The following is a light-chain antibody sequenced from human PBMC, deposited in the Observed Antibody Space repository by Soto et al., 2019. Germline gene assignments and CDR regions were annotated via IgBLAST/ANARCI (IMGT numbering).Light chain of an antibody. CDR3: QQRSNWPRGIT. Sequence: EIVLTQSPATLSLSPGERATLSCRASQSVSSYLAWYQQKPGQAPRLLIYDASNRATGIPARFSGSGSGTYFTLTISSLEPEDFAVYYCQQRSNWPRGITFGPGTKVDIK. CDR2: DAS. CDR1: QSVSSY. J-gene: IGKJ3*01. V-gene: IGKV3-11*01.